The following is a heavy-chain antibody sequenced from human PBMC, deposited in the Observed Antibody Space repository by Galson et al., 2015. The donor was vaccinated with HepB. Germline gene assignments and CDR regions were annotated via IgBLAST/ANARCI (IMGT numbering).Heavy chain of an antibody. CDR1: GFTFSSYS. CDR2: ISSSSSYI. D-gene: IGHD1-1*01. V-gene: IGHV3-21*01. J-gene: IGHJ6*02. Sequence: SLRLSCAASGFTFSSYSMNWDRQAPGKGLEWVSSISSSSSYIYYADSVKGRFTISRDNAKNSLYLQMNSLRAEDTAVYYCARDHDGPRRMDVWGQGTTVTVSS. CDR3: ARDHDGPRRMDV.